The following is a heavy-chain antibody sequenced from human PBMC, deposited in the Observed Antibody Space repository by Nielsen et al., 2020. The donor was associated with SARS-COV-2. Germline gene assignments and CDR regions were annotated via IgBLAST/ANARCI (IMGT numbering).Heavy chain of an antibody. V-gene: IGHV1-2*04. CDR2: INPNSGGT. D-gene: IGHD1-7*01. CDR3: ARTGTSSLHYYFDY. J-gene: IGHJ4*02. Sequence: ASVKVSCKASGYTLNKYAMNWVRQAPGQGLEWMGWINPNSGGTNYAQKFQGWVTMTRDTSISTAYMELSRLRSDDTAVYYCARTGTSSLHYYFDYWGQGTLVTVSS. CDR1: GYTLNKYA.